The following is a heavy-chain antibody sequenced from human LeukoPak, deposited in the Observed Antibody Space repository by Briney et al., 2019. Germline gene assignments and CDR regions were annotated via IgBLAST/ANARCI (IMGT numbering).Heavy chain of an antibody. Sequence: GGSLRLSCAASGFTFSSYAMHWVRQAPGKGLEWVAVISYDGSNKYYADSVKGRFTISRDNSKNTLYLQMNSLRAEDTAVYYCARAPPSSGFDYWGQGTLVTVSS. V-gene: IGHV3-30-3*01. CDR3: ARAPPSSGFDY. D-gene: IGHD3-22*01. CDR2: ISYDGSNK. CDR1: GFTFSSYA. J-gene: IGHJ4*02.